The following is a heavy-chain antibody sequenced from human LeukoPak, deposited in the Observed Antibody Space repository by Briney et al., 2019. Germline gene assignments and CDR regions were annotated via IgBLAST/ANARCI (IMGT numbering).Heavy chain of an antibody. V-gene: IGHV3-23*01. J-gene: IGHJ4*02. CDR1: GFTFSTYA. Sequence: QPGGSLRLSRAASGFTFSTYAMNWVREAPGKGLEWVSAISGSGGSTYTADSVKGRFTISRNNSKNTLYLQMNSLRAEDTAVYYCAKIPHSSYYYDSSGYLDYWGQGTLVSVSS. CDR2: ISGSGGST. D-gene: IGHD3-22*01. CDR3: AKIPHSSYYYDSSGYLDY.